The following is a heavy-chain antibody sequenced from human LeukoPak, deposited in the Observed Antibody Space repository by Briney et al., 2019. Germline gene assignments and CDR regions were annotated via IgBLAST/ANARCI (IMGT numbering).Heavy chain of an antibody. J-gene: IGHJ4*02. D-gene: IGHD5-12*01. CDR1: GFTFSSYW. CDR3: ARVEASGYDYGAFDY. V-gene: IGHV3-7*01. Sequence: GGYLRLSCAASGFTFSSYWMSWVRQAPGKGLEWVANIKQDGSEKYYVDSVKGRFTISRDNAKNSLYLQMNSLRAEDTAVYYCARVEASGYDYGAFDYGGQGTLVTVSS. CDR2: IKQDGSEK.